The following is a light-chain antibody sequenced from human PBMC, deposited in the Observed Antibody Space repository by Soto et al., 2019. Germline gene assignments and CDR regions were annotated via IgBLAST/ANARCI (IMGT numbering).Light chain of an antibody. CDR1: QSISNW. Sequence: EIQMTQSPSTLSASVGDRVTITCRSSQSISNWLAWYQQKPGKAPKLLIYDASSLESAVQSRFSGSGSRTEFTLSSSNLQPDDFATYYGQQYNTYHTFGQGTKLEIK. CDR2: DAS. V-gene: IGKV1-5*01. CDR3: QQYNTYHT. J-gene: IGKJ2*01.